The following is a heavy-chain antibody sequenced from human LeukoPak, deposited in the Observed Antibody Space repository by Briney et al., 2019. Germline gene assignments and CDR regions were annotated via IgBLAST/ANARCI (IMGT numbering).Heavy chain of an antibody. V-gene: IGHV4-39*01. J-gene: IGHJ4*02. CDR1: GGSISRTTYY. Sequence: KSSETLSLXCAVSGGSISRTTYYWGWIRQPPGKGLEWIGSICYSGITHYNPSLKSRVIISVDTSKNQFSLTLTSVTAADTAVYYCARHNEMANLNPFDYWGQGTLVTVSS. D-gene: IGHD5-24*01. CDR3: ARHNEMANLNPFDY. CDR2: ICYSGIT.